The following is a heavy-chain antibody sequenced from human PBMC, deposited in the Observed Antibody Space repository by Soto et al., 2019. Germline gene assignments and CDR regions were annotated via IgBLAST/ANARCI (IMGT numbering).Heavy chain of an antibody. CDR2: IKPDGSDK. CDR3: AKDQTRGYSYGHDHAEDGMDV. V-gene: IGHV3-7*01. CDR1: GFTFRNYW. D-gene: IGHD5-18*01. Sequence: PGGSLRLSCAASGFTFRNYWMGWVRQTPDKGLEWVANIKPDGSDKYYVDSVKGRFTISRDNSKNTLYLQMNSLRAEDTAVYYCAKDQTRGYSYGHDHAEDGMDVWGQGTTVTVSS. J-gene: IGHJ6*02.